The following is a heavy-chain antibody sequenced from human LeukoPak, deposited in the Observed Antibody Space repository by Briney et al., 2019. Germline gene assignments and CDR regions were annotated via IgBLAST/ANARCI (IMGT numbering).Heavy chain of an antibody. CDR2: IKQDGSEK. CDR1: GFTFSSYW. J-gene: IGHJ6*03. Sequence: GGSLRLSCAASGFTFSSYWMSWVRQAPGKGLEWVANIKQDGSEKYYVDSVKGRFTISRDNAKNSLYLQMNSLRAEDTAVYYCARSVRSGHYDYYYYYMDVWGKGTTVTVSS. CDR3: ARSVRSGHYDYYYYYMDV. D-gene: IGHD3-3*01. V-gene: IGHV3-7*01.